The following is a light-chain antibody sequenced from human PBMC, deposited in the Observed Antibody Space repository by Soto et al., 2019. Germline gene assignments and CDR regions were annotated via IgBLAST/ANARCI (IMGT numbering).Light chain of an antibody. Sequence: QSVLTQPPSASGTPGQRVTISCSGSSSNIGSNTVNWYQQLPGTAPKLLISANNIRPSGVPDRFSGSKSGTSASLAITGLQAEDEADYYCQSYDSSLSGSGVFGGGTKLTVL. V-gene: IGLV1-44*01. CDR3: QSYDSSLSGSGV. CDR2: ANN. CDR1: SSNIGSNT. J-gene: IGLJ3*02.